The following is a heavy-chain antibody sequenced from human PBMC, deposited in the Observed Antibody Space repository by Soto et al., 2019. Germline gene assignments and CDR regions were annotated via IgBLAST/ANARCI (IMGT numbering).Heavy chain of an antibody. CDR2: ISYDGSNK. Sequence: QVQLVESGGGVVQPGRSLRLSCAASGFTFSSYGMHWVRQAPGKGLEWVAVISYDGSNKYYADSVKGRFTISRDNSKNTLYLQMNRLRAEDTAVYYCAKTLDGDSDDAFDIWGQGTMVTVSS. J-gene: IGHJ3*02. CDR1: GFTFSSYG. CDR3: AKTLDGDSDDAFDI. D-gene: IGHD4-17*01. V-gene: IGHV3-30*18.